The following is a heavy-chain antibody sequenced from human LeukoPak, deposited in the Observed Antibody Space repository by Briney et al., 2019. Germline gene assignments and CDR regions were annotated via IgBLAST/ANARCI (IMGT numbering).Heavy chain of an antibody. CDR2: IYNDGST. J-gene: IGHJ5*02. CDR3: IVFGDSNH. V-gene: IGHV3-53*01. D-gene: IGHD4-17*01. CDR1: GFTVSSNF. Sequence: GGSLRLSCAASGFTVSSNFMSWVRQAPGKRLEWVSIIYNDGSTYYADSVKGRFTISRDTSKNTLYLQINSLRVEDTAVYYCIVFGDSNHWGQGTLVTVSS.